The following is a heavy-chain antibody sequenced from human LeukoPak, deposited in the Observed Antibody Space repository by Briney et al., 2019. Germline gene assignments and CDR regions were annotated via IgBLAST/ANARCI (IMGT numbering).Heavy chain of an antibody. D-gene: IGHD6-19*01. Sequence: ASVKLSCKASGYTFTSYGICWVWQRPGQGLEWMWWISAYNDNTNYAQQLQSRVTMTTDTSTRTAYIELRSLRSDDTAVYYCARDARYSSGWYLGFDPWGQGTLVTVSS. V-gene: IGHV1-18*01. CDR3: ARDARYSSGWYLGFDP. J-gene: IGHJ5*02. CDR1: GYTFTSYG. CDR2: ISAYNDNT.